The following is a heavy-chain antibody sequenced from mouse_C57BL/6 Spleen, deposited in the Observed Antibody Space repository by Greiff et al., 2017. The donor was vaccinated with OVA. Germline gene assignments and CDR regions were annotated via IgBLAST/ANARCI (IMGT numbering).Heavy chain of an antibody. CDR1: GYAFSSSW. CDR2: IYPGDGDT. V-gene: IGHV1-82*01. CDR3: ARWGGHYFDY. Sequence: VQLQQSGPELVKPGDSVKISCKASGYAFSSSWMNWVKQRPGKGLEWIGRIYPGDGDTNYNGKFKGKATLTADKSSSTAYMQLSSLTSEDSAVYFCARWGGHYFDYWGQGTTLTVSS. J-gene: IGHJ2*01.